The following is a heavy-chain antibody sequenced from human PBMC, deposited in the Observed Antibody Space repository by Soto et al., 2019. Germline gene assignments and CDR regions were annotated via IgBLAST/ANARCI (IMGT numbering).Heavy chain of an antibody. CDR2: IIPIFGTA. CDR1: GGTFSSYA. CDR3: ARDHSKYGGNSPADY. Sequence: QVQLVQSGAEVKKPGSSVKVSCKASGGTFSSYAISWVRQAPGQGLEWMGGIIPIFGTANYAQKFQGRVTITADESTSTDYMELSSLRSEDTAVYYCARDHSKYGGNSPADYWGQGTLVTVSS. V-gene: IGHV1-69*01. J-gene: IGHJ4*02. D-gene: IGHD2-21*02.